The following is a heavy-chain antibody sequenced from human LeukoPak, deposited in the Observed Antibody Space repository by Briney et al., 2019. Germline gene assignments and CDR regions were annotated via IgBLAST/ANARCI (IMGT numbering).Heavy chain of an antibody. CDR3: ASDDPLVWFGESSSLDY. D-gene: IGHD3-10*01. V-gene: IGHV1-18*01. J-gene: IGHJ4*02. Sequence: ASVKDSCKASGYTLNIYVFIWVRPAPGQGLEWVGWIYTNNGNTNNAPNIQDRVTVTTDTSTSTAYMELRSLRSDDTAVYYCASDDPLVWFGESSSLDYWGQGTLVTVSS. CDR1: GYTLNIYV. CDR2: IYTNNGNT.